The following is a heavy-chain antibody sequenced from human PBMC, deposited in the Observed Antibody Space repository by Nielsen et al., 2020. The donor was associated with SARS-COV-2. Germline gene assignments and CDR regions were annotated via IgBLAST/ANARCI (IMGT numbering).Heavy chain of an antibody. CDR3: ARGEVGATTDYYYYGMDV. CDR1: GFTFSSYG. J-gene: IGHJ6*02. CDR2: IWYDGSNK. Sequence: GESLKISCAASGFTFSSYGMHWVRQAPGKGLEWVAVIWYDGSNKYYADSVKGRFTISRDNSKNTLYLQMNSLRAEDTAVYYCARGEVGATTDYYYYGMDVWGQGTTVTVSS. V-gene: IGHV3-33*01. D-gene: IGHD1-26*01.